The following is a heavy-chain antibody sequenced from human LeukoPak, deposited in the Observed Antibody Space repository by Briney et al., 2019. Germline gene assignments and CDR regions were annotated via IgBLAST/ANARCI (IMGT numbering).Heavy chain of an antibody. V-gene: IGHV7-4-1*02. D-gene: IGHD5/OR15-5a*01. CDR3: ARDLRGDAFDI. J-gene: IGHJ3*02. Sequence: EASVTVSCKASGYPFTSYAMNWVRQAPGQGLELMGWINTNTGNPTYAQGFTGRFVFSLDTSVSTAYLQISSLKAEDTAVYYCARDLRGDAFDIWGQGTMVTVSS. CDR2: INTNTGNP. CDR1: GYPFTSYA.